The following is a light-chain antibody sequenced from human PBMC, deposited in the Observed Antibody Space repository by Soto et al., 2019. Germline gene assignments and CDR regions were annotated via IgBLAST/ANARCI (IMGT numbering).Light chain of an antibody. CDR2: DVT. CDR1: SSDVGRYNY. CDR3: SSYTSTSTRGI. J-gene: IGLJ2*01. Sequence: QSVLTQPASVSGSPGQSITISCTGTSSDVGRYNYVSWYQQHPGKAPKLIIYDVTNRPSGLSNRFSGSKSGNTASLTISGLQAEDEADYYCSSYTSTSTRGIFGGGTKLTVL. V-gene: IGLV2-14*03.